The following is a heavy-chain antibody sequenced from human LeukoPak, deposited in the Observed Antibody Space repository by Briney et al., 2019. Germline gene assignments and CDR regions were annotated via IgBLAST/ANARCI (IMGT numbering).Heavy chain of an antibody. Sequence: GGSLRLSCAASGFTFSDYYMSWIRQAPGKGLEWVSYISSSGSTIYYADSVKGRFTISRDNAKNSLYLQMNSLRAEDTAVYYCARAIYYSSSWYSYYHGMDVWGQGTTVTVSS. D-gene: IGHD6-13*01. V-gene: IGHV3-11*04. CDR2: ISSSGSTI. CDR3: ARAIYYSSSWYSYYHGMDV. J-gene: IGHJ6*02. CDR1: GFTFSDYY.